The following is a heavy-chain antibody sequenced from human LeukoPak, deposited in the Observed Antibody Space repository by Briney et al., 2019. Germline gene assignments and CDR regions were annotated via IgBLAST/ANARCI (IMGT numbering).Heavy chain of an antibody. Sequence: ASVKVSCKASGYTFTGYYMHWVRQAPGQGPEWMGWINPNNGAAKYAQKFQGRVTMTRDTSISTAYMEVSRLTSDDTAMYYCARRLGPSGWNFDYWGQGTLVTVSS. CDR1: GYTFTGYY. CDR3: ARRLGPSGWNFDY. V-gene: IGHV1-2*02. D-gene: IGHD6-19*01. J-gene: IGHJ4*02. CDR2: INPNNGAA.